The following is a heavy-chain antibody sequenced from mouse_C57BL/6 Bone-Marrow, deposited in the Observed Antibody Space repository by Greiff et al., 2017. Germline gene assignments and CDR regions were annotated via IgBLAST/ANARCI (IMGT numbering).Heavy chain of an antibody. CDR2: IDPETGGT. V-gene: IGHV1-15*01. D-gene: IGHD2-3*01. Sequence: QVTLKESGAELVRPGASVTLSCKASGYTFTDYEMHWVKQTPVHGLEWIGAIDPETGGTAYNQKFKGKAILTADKSSSTAYMELRSLTSEDSAVYYCTRWGDDGYYPWFAYWGQGTLVTVSA. J-gene: IGHJ3*01. CDR1: GYTFTDYE. CDR3: TRWGDDGYYPWFAY.